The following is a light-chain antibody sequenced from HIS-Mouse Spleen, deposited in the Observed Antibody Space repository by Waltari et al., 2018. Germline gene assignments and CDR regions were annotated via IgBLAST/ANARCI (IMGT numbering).Light chain of an antibody. V-gene: IGLV2-8*01. CDR2: EVS. CDR3: SSYAGSNNYV. Sequence: QSALTQPPSASVSPGQSVPISCTGTSSDVGGYNYVSWYQQHPGKAPKLMIYEVSKRPSGVPDRFSGSKSGNTASLTVSGLQAEDEADYYCSSYAGSNNYVFGTGTKVTVL. CDR1: SSDVGGYNY. J-gene: IGLJ1*01.